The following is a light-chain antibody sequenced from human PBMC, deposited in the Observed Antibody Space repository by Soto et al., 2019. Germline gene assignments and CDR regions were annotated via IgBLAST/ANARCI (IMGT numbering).Light chain of an antibody. J-gene: IGLJ2*01. V-gene: IGLV1-47*02. CDR2: DNN. Sequence: HSVLTQPPSASGTPGQRVTISCSGSSSNIGSNSVYWYQQLPGTAPKLIIYDNNQRPSGVPDRFSGSKSGTSASLAISGLRSEDEADYYCAAWDDSLSVLFGGGTKLTVL. CDR3: AAWDDSLSVL. CDR1: SSNIGSNS.